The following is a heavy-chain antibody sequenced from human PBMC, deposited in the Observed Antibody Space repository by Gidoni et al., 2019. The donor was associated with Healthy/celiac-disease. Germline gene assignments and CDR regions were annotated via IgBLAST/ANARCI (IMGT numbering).Heavy chain of an antibody. CDR2: INHSGST. Sequence: QVQLQQWGAGLLKPSETLSPTRAVYGGSFSGYYWCWIRQPPGKGLAWIGEINHSGSTNYNPSIKSRVTISVDTTKNQFSLKLSSVTAADTAVYYCARRRGDIVLVVYARAFDIWGQGTMVTVSS. V-gene: IGHV4-34*01. CDR1: GGSFSGYY. J-gene: IGHJ3*02. D-gene: IGHD2-8*02. CDR3: ARRRGDIVLVVYARAFDI.